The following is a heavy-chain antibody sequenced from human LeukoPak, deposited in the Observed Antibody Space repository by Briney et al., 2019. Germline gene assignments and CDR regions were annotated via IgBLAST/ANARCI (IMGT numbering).Heavy chain of an antibody. Sequence: PGGSLRLSCAASGFTFSSYSMNWVRQAPGKGLEWVSSISSSSSYIYYADSVKGRFTISRDNAKNSLYLQMNSLRAEDTAVYYCALAGRYQLQGTPPGFDYWGQGTLVTVSS. V-gene: IGHV3-21*01. CDR1: GFTFSSYS. CDR3: ALAGRYQLQGTPPGFDY. CDR2: ISSSSSYI. D-gene: IGHD2-2*01. J-gene: IGHJ4*02.